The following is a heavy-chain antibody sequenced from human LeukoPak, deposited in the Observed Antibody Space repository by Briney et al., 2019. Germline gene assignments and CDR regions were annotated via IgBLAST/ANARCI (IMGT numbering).Heavy chain of an antibody. CDR3: AREAFIEMTTIASAFDF. J-gene: IGHJ4*02. Sequence: ASVKVSCKTSGYTFTRYYMHWVRQAPGQGLECMGVINPSGGSTRYPQTFQGRVTMTRDTSTSTVYMELSSLRSDDTAVYFCAREAFIEMTTIASAFDFWGQGTLVTVSS. V-gene: IGHV1-46*01. CDR1: GYTFTRYY. D-gene: IGHD5-24*01. CDR2: INPSGGST.